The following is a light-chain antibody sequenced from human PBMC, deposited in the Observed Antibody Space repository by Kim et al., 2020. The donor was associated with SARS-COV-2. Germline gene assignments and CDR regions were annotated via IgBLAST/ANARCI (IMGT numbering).Light chain of an antibody. CDR3: QFYGGSPLYT. CDR1: QSISSTF. Sequence: SPGERATLSCRASQSISSTFLAWYQQRPGQSPTLIIYGASTRATGIPGRFSGSGSGTDFSLTISRLEPEDFAVYYCQFYGGSPLYTFGRGTELEI. J-gene: IGKJ2*01. CDR2: GAS. V-gene: IGKV3-20*01.